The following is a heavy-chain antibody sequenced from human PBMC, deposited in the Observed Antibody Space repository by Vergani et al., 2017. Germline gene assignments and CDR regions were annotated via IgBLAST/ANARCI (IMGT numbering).Heavy chain of an antibody. D-gene: IGHD4-17*01. V-gene: IGHV1-69*01. CDR3: ARGAYGDYLFDFYYYMDV. J-gene: IGHJ6*03. CDR1: GGTFSSYA. CDR2: IIPIFGTA. Sequence: QVQLVQSGAEVKKPGSSVKVYCKASGGTFSSYAISWVRQAPGQGLEWMGGIIPIFGTANYAQKFQGRVTITADESTSTAYMELSSLRSEDTAVYYCARGAYGDYLFDFYYYMDVWGKGTTVTVSS.